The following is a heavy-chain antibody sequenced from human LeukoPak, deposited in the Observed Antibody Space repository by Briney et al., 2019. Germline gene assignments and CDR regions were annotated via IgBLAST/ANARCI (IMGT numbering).Heavy chain of an antibody. D-gene: IGHD3-16*01. Sequence: GGSLRLSCAASGFTFSSYAMTWVRQAPGKGLESVSSISTDGTTYYAQSVKGRFTLSRDNSKNTLHLQMRSLRAEDTAVYYCAKLGHGGYYSYMHVWGKGTTVTVSS. CDR1: GFTFSSYA. J-gene: IGHJ6*03. CDR3: AKLGHGGYYSYMHV. V-gene: IGHV3-23*01. CDR2: ISTDGTT.